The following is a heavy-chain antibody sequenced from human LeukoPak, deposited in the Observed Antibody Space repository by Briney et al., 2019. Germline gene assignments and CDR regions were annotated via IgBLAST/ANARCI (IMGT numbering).Heavy chain of an antibody. CDR1: GYTFTGYY. V-gene: IGHV1-2*02. D-gene: IGHD6-13*01. Sequence: ASVKVSCKASGYTFTGYYMHWVRQAPGQGLEWMGWINPNTGGTKYAQKFQGRVTMTRDRAISTAYVELSRLRSDDTAMYYCARDNPYSRRAFDYWGQGTLVTVSS. J-gene: IGHJ4*02. CDR2: INPNTGGT. CDR3: ARDNPYSRRAFDY.